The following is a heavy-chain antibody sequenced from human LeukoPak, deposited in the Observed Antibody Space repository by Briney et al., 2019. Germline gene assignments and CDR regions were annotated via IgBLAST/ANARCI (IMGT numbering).Heavy chain of an antibody. CDR3: ARRLGRSWYALIAF. CDR1: GGSFSGYY. V-gene: IGHV4-34*01. D-gene: IGHD6-13*01. CDR2: INNSGGT. J-gene: IGHJ4*02. Sequence: SGTLSLTCAVYGGSFSGYYWSWIRQPPGKGLEWIGEINNSGGTNYNPSLKSRVTISVDTSRNQFSLTLSFVTAADTAVYYCARRLGRSWYALIAFWGQGTLVTVS.